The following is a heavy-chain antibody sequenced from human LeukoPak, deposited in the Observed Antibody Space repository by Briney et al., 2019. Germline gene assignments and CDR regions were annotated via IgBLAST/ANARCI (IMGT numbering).Heavy chain of an antibody. CDR1: GDSVSSNSAA. V-gene: IGHV6-1*01. CDR2: TYYRSKWYN. CDR3: AREGVAVYYYYYGMDV. D-gene: IGHD6-19*01. Sequence: SQTLSLTCAISGDSVSSNSAALNWIRQSPSKGLEWLGRTYYRSKWYNDYAVSVKSRITINPDTSKNQFSLQLNSVTPEDTAVYYCAREGVAVYYYYYGMDVWGQGTTVTVSS. J-gene: IGHJ6*02.